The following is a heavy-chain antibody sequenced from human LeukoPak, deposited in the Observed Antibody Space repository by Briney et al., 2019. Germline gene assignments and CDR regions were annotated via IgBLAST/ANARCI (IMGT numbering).Heavy chain of an antibody. V-gene: IGHV3-30*04. J-gene: IGHJ4*02. D-gene: IGHD4-17*01. CDR1: GFTFSTYT. Sequence: GGSLRLSCAASGFTFSTYTLHWVRQAPGKGLEWVAVVLYDGETKYYADSVKGRFTISRDNSGNTLSLQMNSLRPDDTAVYYCARSPTVTTFDYWGQGTLVTVSS. CDR3: ARSPTVTTFDY. CDR2: VLYDGETK.